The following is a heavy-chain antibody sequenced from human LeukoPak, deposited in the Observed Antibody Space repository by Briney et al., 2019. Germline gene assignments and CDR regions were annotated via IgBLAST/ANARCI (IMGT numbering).Heavy chain of an antibody. Sequence: GGSLRLSCAASGFTFSSYAMSWVRQAPGKGLEWVSAISGSGGSTYYADSVKGRFTISRDNSKNTLYLQMNSLRAEDTAVYYCAKTFQGYDFWSGQMGAFDIWGQGTMVTVSS. D-gene: IGHD3-3*01. V-gene: IGHV3-23*01. CDR2: ISGSGGST. J-gene: IGHJ3*02. CDR3: AKTFQGYDFWSGQMGAFDI. CDR1: GFTFSSYA.